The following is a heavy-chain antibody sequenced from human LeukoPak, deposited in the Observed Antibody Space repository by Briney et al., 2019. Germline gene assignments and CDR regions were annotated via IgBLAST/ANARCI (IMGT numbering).Heavy chain of an antibody. CDR3: ARGLVGSGYYFDY. Sequence: GGSLRLSCAASGLTISRSWMSWVRQAPGKGLEWVANIKEDGGERYYVDSVKGRFTISRDNAKNLLYMQMNSLRAEDTAVYYCARGLVGSGYYFDYWGQGTLVIVSS. V-gene: IGHV3-7*05. D-gene: IGHD3-3*01. J-gene: IGHJ4*02. CDR1: GLTISRSW. CDR2: IKEDGGER.